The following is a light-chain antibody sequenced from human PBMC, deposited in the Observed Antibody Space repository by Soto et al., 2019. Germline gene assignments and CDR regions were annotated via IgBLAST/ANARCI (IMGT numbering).Light chain of an antibody. V-gene: IGKV3-15*01. J-gene: IGKJ1*01. CDR2: GAS. Sequence: EIVMTQSPDTLSVSPGEGATLSCRVSQSIRSNLAWYQQRPGQAPRLLMYGASTRADGIPARFTGSGSGTEFTLTSSSPQSEDFAVYYCQQYHIWPPWTSGQGTKVELK. CDR1: QSIRSN. CDR3: QQYHIWPPWT.